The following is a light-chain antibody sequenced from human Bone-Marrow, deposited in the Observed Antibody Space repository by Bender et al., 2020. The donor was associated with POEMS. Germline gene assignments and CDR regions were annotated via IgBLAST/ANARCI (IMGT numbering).Light chain of an antibody. J-gene: IGLJ3*02. CDR1: ASNIGAGYD. Sequence: QSVLTQPPSVSGAPGQRVTISCTGSASNIGAGYDVHWYQQLPGTAPKLLIYYEDLLTPGVSDRFSASKSGTSASLAISELQSEDEALYYCSAWDDSLSGWVFGGGTKLTVL. V-gene: IGLV1-40*01. CDR2: YED. CDR3: SAWDDSLSGWV.